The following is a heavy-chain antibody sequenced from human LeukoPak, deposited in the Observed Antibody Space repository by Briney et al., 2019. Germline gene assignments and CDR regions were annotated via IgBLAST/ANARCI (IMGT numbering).Heavy chain of an antibody. D-gene: IGHD3-10*01. J-gene: IGHJ6*03. CDR3: ARSYGEYYYYYYMDV. CDR1: GGSISSGGYY. Sequence: SSETLSLTCTVSGGSISSGGYYWSWIRQHPGKGLEWIGYIYYSGSTYYNPSLKSRVTISVHTSKNQFSLKLSSVTAADTAVYYCARSYGEYYYYYYMDVWGKGTTVTVSS. V-gene: IGHV4-31*03. CDR2: IYYSGST.